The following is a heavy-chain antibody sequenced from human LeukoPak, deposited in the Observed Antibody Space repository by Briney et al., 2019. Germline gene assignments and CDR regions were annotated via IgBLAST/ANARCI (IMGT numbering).Heavy chain of an antibody. CDR1: GYTFTGYY. V-gene: IGHV1-2*02. CDR2: INPNSGGT. Sequence: ASVKVSCKASGYTFTGYYMHWVRQAPGQGLEWMGWINPNSGGTNYAQKFQGRVTMTRDTSISTAYMELSRLRSDDTAVYYCARADTSGSYYDYWGQGTLVTVSS. J-gene: IGHJ4*02. D-gene: IGHD1-26*01. CDR3: ARADTSGSYYDY.